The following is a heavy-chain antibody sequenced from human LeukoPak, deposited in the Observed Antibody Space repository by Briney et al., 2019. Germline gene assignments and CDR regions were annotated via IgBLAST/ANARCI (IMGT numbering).Heavy chain of an antibody. J-gene: IGHJ4*02. D-gene: IGHD5-24*01. Sequence: GGSLRLSCAASGFTFSTYTIHWVRQAPGKGLEWVAVISYDGSSDYYADSVKGRFTISRDDSKNTLYLQMNSLRAEDTAVYYCARASRWLQVGFDYWGQGTPVTVSP. V-gene: IGHV3-30-3*01. CDR2: ISYDGSSD. CDR1: GFTFSTYT. CDR3: ARASRWLQVGFDY.